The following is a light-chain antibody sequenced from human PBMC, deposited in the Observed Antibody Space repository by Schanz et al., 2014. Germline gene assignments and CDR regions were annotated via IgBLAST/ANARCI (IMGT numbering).Light chain of an antibody. J-gene: IGKJ4*01. Sequence: EIVMTQSPATLSVSPGERVTLSCRASQSVSSNLAWYQQKPGQAPNLLVYGASRRATGVPDRFSGSGSGTDLTLTISSLQAEDLAVYYCQQRDSWPSRRVTFGGGTRVEIK. V-gene: IGKV3D-15*01. CDR3: QQRDSWPSRRVT. CDR1: QSVSSN. CDR2: GAS.